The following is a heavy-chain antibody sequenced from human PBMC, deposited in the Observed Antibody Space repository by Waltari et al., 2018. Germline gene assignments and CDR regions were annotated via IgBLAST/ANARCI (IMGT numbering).Heavy chain of an antibody. CDR1: GGSISSSSYY. CDR3: ASREDYDFWSGPVAGYFDL. D-gene: IGHD3-3*01. Sequence: QLQLQESGPGLVKPSETLSLTCTVSGGSISSSSYYWGWIRQPPGKGLEWIGSIYYSGSTYYNPSLKRRVTISVDTSKNQFSLKLSSVTAADTAVYYCASREDYDFWSGPVAGYFDLWGRGTLVTVSS. J-gene: IGHJ2*01. CDR2: IYYSGST. V-gene: IGHV4-39*01.